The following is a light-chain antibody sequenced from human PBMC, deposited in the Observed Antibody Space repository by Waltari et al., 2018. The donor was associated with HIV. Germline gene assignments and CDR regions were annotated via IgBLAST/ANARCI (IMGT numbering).Light chain of an antibody. Sequence: QSALTQPASVSGSPGQSITISCTGTTSDVGAYNYVSWYQLHPGKAPKLMIYDVSTRPSGVSDRVSGSSAANTASLTISGLQAEDEAHYYCSSYTSSSTVVFGGGTKLTVL. CDR3: SSYTSSSTVV. V-gene: IGLV2-14*03. CDR2: DVS. CDR1: TSDVGAYNY. J-gene: IGLJ2*01.